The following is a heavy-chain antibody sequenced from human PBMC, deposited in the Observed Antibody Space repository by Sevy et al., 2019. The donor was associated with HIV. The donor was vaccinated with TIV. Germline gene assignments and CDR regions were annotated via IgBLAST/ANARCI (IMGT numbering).Heavy chain of an antibody. Sequence: GGSLRLSCAASGFTLSNYWMTWVRQAPGKGLEWVANIKQDGSEKYSVDSVKGRFTISRDNAKNSLCLQMNSLRAEDTAVYYCARAGSSGWLFDYWGQGSLVTVSS. V-gene: IGHV3-7*01. CDR1: GFTLSNYW. CDR2: IKQDGSEK. CDR3: ARAGSSGWLFDY. J-gene: IGHJ4*02. D-gene: IGHD6-19*01.